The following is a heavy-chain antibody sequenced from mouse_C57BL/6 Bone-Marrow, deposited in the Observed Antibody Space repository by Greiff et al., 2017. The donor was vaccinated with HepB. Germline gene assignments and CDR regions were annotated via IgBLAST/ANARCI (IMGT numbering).Heavy chain of an antibody. Sequence: QVQLQQSGPGLVQPSQSLSITCTVSGFSFTSYGVHWVRQSPGKGLEWLGVIWSGGSTDYNAAFISRLSISKDNSKSQVFFKMNSLQADDTAIYYCARNPGDGYYGCYYFDYWGQGTTLTVSS. D-gene: IGHD2-3*01. CDR3: ARNPGDGYYGCYYFDY. V-gene: IGHV2-2*01. CDR2: IWSGGST. J-gene: IGHJ2*01. CDR1: GFSFTSYG.